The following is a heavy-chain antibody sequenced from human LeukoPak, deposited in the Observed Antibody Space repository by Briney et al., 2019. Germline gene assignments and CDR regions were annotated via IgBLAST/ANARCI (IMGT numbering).Heavy chain of an antibody. Sequence: GGSLRLSCAASGFTFSSYAMSWVRQAPGKGLEWVSAISGSGGSTYYADSVKGRFTISRDNSKNTLYLQMNSLRAEDTAVYYCAKAIDYDFWSGYPADAFDIWGQGTMVTVSS. CDR3: AKAIDYDFWSGYPADAFDI. J-gene: IGHJ3*02. V-gene: IGHV3-23*01. CDR2: ISGSGGST. CDR1: GFTFSSYA. D-gene: IGHD3-3*01.